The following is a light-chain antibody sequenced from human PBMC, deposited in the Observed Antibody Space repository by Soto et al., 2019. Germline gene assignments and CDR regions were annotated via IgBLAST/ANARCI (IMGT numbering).Light chain of an antibody. CDR3: SSYTIGNTLYV. CDR1: SSDVDAYNY. Sequence: QSALTQPASVSGSPGQSITISCTGISSDVDAYNYISWYQQHPGKAPKLMIFDVSNRPSGVSNRFSGSKSGNTASLTISGLQTEDEADYYCSSYTIGNTLYVFGTGTKVTVL. J-gene: IGLJ1*01. V-gene: IGLV2-14*01. CDR2: DVS.